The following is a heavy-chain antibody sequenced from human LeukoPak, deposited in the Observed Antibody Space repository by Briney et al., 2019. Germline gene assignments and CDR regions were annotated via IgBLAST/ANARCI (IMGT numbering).Heavy chain of an antibody. V-gene: IGHV1-18*01. J-gene: IGHJ5*02. CDR1: GYTFTSYG. CDR3: ARVLGYYGSSWFDL. CDR2: ISAYNGNT. Sequence: GASVKVSCKASGYTFTSYGISWVRQAPGQGLEWMGWISAYNGNTNYAQKLQGRVTMTTDTSTSTAYMELRSLRSDDTAVYYCARVLGYYGSSWFDLWGQGTLVTVSS. D-gene: IGHD3-10*01.